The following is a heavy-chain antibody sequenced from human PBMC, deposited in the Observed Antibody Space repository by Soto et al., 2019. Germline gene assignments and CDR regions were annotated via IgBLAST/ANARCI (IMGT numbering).Heavy chain of an antibody. D-gene: IGHD3-22*01. Sequence: VASVKVSCKASGYTFTSYGISWVRQAPGQGLEWMGWISAYNGNTNYAQKLQGRVTMTTDTSTSTAYMELRSLRSDDTAVYYCARDGSSSYYYDSSALGNFDYWGQGTLVTVSS. V-gene: IGHV1-18*01. CDR2: ISAYNGNT. J-gene: IGHJ4*02. CDR1: GYTFTSYG. CDR3: ARDGSSSYYYDSSALGNFDY.